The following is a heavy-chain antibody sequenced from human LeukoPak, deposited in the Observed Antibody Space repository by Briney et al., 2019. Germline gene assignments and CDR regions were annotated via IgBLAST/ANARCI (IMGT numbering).Heavy chain of an antibody. V-gene: IGHV4-38-2*01. CDR3: ARRATTDYYFDK. CDR1: GYSISSGYY. Sequence: PSETLSLTCAVSGYSISSGYYWGWIRQPPGKGLEWIGSIFHSGSTYYNPSLKSRVTISVDTSKNQFSLKLRSVTAADTAVYYCARRATTDYYFDKWGQGTLVTVSS. CDR2: IFHSGST. D-gene: IGHD5-12*01. J-gene: IGHJ4*02.